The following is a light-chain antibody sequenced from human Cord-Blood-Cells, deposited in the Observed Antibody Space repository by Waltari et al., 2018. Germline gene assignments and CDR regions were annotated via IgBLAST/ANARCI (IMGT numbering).Light chain of an antibody. CDR2: EGS. CDR1: SSDVGSYNL. CDR3: CSYAGSSTL. V-gene: IGLV2-23*01. Sequence: QSALTQPASVSGSPGQSITISCTGTSSDVGSYNLVSWYQQHPGKAPKLMIYEGSKRPSGVSNRVSGYKSGNTASLTISGLQAEDEADYYCCSYAGSSTLFGGGTKLTVL. J-gene: IGLJ3*02.